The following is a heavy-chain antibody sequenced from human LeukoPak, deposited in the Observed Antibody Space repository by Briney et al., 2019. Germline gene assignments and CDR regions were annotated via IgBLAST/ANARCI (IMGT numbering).Heavy chain of an antibody. CDR1: GYTFTGYY. J-gene: IGHJ4*02. Sequence: ASVKVSCKASGYTFTGYYIHWVRQATGQGLEWMGWINPNGGGTNYAQKFQGRVTITRDTSVSTAYMELSRLRSDGTAVYYCARDWGSLTGDVGGVDYWGQGTLVTVSS. CDR2: INPNGGGT. D-gene: IGHD3-16*01. CDR3: ARDWGSLTGDVGGVDY. V-gene: IGHV1-2*02.